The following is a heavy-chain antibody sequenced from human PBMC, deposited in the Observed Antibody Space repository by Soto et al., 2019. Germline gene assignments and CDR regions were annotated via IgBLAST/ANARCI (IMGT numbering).Heavy chain of an antibody. CDR1: GASISSSSYY. V-gene: IGHV4-39*07. CDR3: TGAYYDIDGYILAP. D-gene: IGHD3-22*01. J-gene: IGHJ5*02. CDR2: IYYSGST. Sequence: SETLSLTCNVSGASISSSSYYWGWIRQPPGKGLEWIGSIYYSGSTYYNPSLKSRVTISVDTSKNQFSLNLSSVTAADTAVYYCTGAYYDIDGYILAPWGQGTSVTVSS.